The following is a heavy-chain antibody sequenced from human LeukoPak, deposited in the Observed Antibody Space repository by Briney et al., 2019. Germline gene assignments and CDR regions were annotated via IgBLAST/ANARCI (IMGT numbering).Heavy chain of an antibody. V-gene: IGHV3-23*01. Sequence: GGSLRLSCAASGFTFSTYGMSWVRQAPGKGLEWVSAISCSSYATFYADSGKGRFTVSRDNYKNTLYLQMKSMRAEDTAVYFCAKDMVRGYYFDCWGQGTLITVSS. CDR1: GFTFSTYG. CDR2: ISCSSYAT. D-gene: IGHD3-10*01. J-gene: IGHJ4*02. CDR3: AKDMVRGYYFDC.